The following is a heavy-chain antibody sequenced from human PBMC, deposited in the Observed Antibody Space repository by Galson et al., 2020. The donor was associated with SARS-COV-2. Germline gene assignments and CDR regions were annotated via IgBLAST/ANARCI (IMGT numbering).Heavy chain of an antibody. Sequence: SQTLSLTCAISGDSVTSNSAAWTWIRQSPSRGLEWLGRTYYRSKWYNDYAVSVKRRISVNPDTSKNQFSLQLSSVTPEDTAVYYCTIGIKIPRGGAFFDYWCQGNLVIFSS. V-gene: IGHV6-1*01. J-gene: IGHJ4*02. CDR1: GDSVTSNSAA. CDR2: TYYRSKWYN. D-gene: IGHD3-10*01. CDR3: TIGIKIPRGGAFFDY.